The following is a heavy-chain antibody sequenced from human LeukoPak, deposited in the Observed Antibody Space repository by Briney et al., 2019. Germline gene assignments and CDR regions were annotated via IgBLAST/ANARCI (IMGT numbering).Heavy chain of an antibody. Sequence: SETLSLTCAVYGGSFSGYYWSWIRQPPGKGLEWIGEINHSGSTNYNPSLKSRVTISVDTSKNQFSLKLSPVTAADTAVYYCARGIVVVVAGTRSPQLYYGMDVWGQGTTVTVSS. CDR3: ARGIVVVVAGTRSPQLYYGMDV. D-gene: IGHD2-15*01. CDR1: GGSFSGYY. J-gene: IGHJ6*02. V-gene: IGHV4-34*01. CDR2: INHSGST.